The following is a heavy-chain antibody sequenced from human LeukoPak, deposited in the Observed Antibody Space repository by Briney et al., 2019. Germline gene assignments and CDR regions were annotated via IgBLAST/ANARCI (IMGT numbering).Heavy chain of an antibody. Sequence: PSETLSLTCTVSGGSISSSSYYWGWIRQPPGKGLEWIGSIYYSGSTYYNPSLKSRVTISVDTSKNQFSPKLSSVTAADTAVYYCARQSSGESYFDYWGQGTLVTVSS. CDR2: IYYSGST. V-gene: IGHV4-39*01. CDR1: GGSISSSSYY. CDR3: ARQSSGESYFDY. J-gene: IGHJ4*02. D-gene: IGHD4-17*01.